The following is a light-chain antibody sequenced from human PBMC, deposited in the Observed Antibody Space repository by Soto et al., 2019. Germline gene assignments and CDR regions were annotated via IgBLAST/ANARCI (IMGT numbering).Light chain of an antibody. CDR1: QSISNW. CDR2: GAS. CDR3: QQHNSYSLLT. Sequence: DIHMTQSPSTLSASVGDRVTITCRASQSISNWLAWYQQKPGKPPKLLIYGASTLESGVPSRFSGSGSGTEFTLTISSLQPDDFATYYCQQHNSYSLLTFGGGTKVEIK. V-gene: IGKV1-5*01. J-gene: IGKJ4*01.